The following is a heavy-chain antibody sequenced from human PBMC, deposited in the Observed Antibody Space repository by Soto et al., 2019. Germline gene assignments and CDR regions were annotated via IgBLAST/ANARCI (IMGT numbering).Heavy chain of an antibody. V-gene: IGHV3-21*04. D-gene: IGHD2-2*01. CDR1: GFTFSSYS. CDR3: AKGARLGYCSSTSCLA. Sequence: AGGSLRLSCAASGFTFSSYSMNWVRQAPGKGLEWVSSISSSSSCIYYADSVKGRFTISRDNSKNTLYLQMNSLRAEDTAVYYCAKGARLGYCSSTSCLAWGQGTLVTVSS. J-gene: IGHJ5*02. CDR2: ISSSSSCI.